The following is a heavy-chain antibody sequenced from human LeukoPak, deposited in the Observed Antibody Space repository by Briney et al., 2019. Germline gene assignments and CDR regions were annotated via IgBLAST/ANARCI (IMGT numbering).Heavy chain of an antibody. Sequence: GASVTVSCKASGYTFTGYYMHWVRQAPGQGLEWMGWINPNSGGTNYAQKFQARVTMTRDTSISTAYMELSRLRSDDTAVYYCACELSHIASLDYWGQGTLVTVSS. CDR3: ACELSHIASLDY. V-gene: IGHV1-2*02. CDR1: GYTFTGYY. CDR2: INPNSGGT. J-gene: IGHJ4*02. D-gene: IGHD6-13*01.